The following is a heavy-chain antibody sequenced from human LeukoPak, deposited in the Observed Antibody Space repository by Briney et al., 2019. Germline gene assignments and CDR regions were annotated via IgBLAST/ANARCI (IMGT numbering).Heavy chain of an antibody. Sequence: ASVKVSCKASGYTFTGYYMHWVRQAPGQGLEWMGWINPNSVGTNYAQKFQGRVTMTRDTSISTAYMELSRLRSDDTAVYYCASSLRYCSGGSCPYMDVWGKGTTVTVSS. CDR2: INPNSVGT. D-gene: IGHD2-15*01. CDR1: GYTFTGYY. V-gene: IGHV1-2*02. CDR3: ASSLRYCSGGSCPYMDV. J-gene: IGHJ6*03.